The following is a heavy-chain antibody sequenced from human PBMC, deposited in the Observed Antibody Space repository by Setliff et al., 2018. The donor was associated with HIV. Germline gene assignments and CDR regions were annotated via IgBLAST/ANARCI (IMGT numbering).Heavy chain of an antibody. Sequence: GGSLRLSCAASGFTFSSYAMSWVRQAPGKGLEWVSAISGSGGSTYYADSVKGRFTISRDNSKNTLYLQMNSLRAEDTAVYYCAKDLYYYGSGPAVVDYWGQGTLVTVSS. CDR1: GFTFSSYA. J-gene: IGHJ4*02. CDR3: AKDLYYYGSGPAVVDY. CDR2: ISGSGGST. D-gene: IGHD3-10*01. V-gene: IGHV3-23*01.